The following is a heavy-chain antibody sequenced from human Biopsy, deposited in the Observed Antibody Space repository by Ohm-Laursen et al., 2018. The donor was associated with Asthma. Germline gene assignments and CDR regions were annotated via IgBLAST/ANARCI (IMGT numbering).Heavy chain of an antibody. V-gene: IGHV4-61*01. D-gene: IGHD5-12*01. Sequence: GTLSLTCTVSGGSVSTGSYYWSWIRQPPGKGLEWLGYIYYTGSDNYNPSLKSRVTISVDTSKNQFSLRLNSVTAADTAVYYCATGYSGSDRIVYYYSGMEVWGQGTTVTVSS. J-gene: IGHJ6*02. CDR2: IYYTGSD. CDR3: ATGYSGSDRIVYYYSGMEV. CDR1: GGSVSTGSYY.